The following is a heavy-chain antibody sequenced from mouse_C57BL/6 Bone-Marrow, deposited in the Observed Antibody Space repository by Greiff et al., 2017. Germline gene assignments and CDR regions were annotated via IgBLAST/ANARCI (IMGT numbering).Heavy chain of an antibody. Sequence: QVQLQQSGAELVRPGTSVKVSCKASGYAFTNYLIEWVKQRPGQGLAWIGVINPGRGGTNYNEKFKGKATLTADKSSSTAYMQLSSLTSEDAAVYVWAKNYGSSYNFSYWGQGTTLTVSS. CDR2: INPGRGGT. V-gene: IGHV1-54*01. CDR3: AKNYGSSYNFSY. D-gene: IGHD1-1*01. J-gene: IGHJ2*01. CDR1: GYAFTNYL.